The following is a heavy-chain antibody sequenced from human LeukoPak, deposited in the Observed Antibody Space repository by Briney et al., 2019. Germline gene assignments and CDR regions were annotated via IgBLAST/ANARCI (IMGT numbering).Heavy chain of an antibody. Sequence: GGSLRLSCAASGFNFSSYGMHWVRQAPRKGLEWVAFIRYDGSKKYYADSVKGRFTISRDNSKNTLYLQMNSLRAEDTAVYYCASAGCSGGTCYSGGTPGYMDVWGKGTTVTVSS. V-gene: IGHV3-30*02. CDR1: GFNFSSYG. J-gene: IGHJ6*03. D-gene: IGHD2-15*01. CDR2: IRYDGSKK. CDR3: ASAGCSGGTCYSGGTPGYMDV.